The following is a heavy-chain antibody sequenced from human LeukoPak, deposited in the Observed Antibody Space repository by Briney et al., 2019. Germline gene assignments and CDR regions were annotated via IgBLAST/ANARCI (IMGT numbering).Heavy chain of an antibody. CDR1: GFTFNSYS. V-gene: IGHV3-48*01. CDR3: ARDRGIVVAAPDY. Sequence: GGSLRLSCAASGFTFNSYSMNWVRQAPGKGLEWVSVIRGSGSSTYYADSVKGRFTISRDNSKNTLYLQMNSLRAEDTAVYYCARDRGIVVAAPDYWGQGTLVTVSS. D-gene: IGHD3-22*01. CDR2: IRGSGSST. J-gene: IGHJ4*02.